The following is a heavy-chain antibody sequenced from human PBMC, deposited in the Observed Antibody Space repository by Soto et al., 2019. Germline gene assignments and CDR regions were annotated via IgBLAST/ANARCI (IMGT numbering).Heavy chain of an antibody. CDR2: IYHTGTT. D-gene: IGHD3-22*01. CDR3: ARDGLRYFDSSGYYSGPPLDY. V-gene: IGHV4-38-2*02. Sequence: PSETLSLTCAVSGFSISSDYFWGWIRQPPGKGLEWIGSIYHTGTTYYSPSLKSRATIFLDTSKNQFSLNLTSVTAADTAIYYCARDGLRYFDSSGYYSGPPLDYWGQGARVTVSS. CDR1: GFSISSDYF. J-gene: IGHJ4*02.